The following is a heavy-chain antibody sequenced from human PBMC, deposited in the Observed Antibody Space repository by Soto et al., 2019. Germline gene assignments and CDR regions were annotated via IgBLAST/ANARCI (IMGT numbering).Heavy chain of an antibody. V-gene: IGHV1-2*02. CDR1: GYSFTNYY. D-gene: IGHD5-12*01. CDR3: ARDGDAYNYNYFDS. CDR2: INPNSGDT. J-gene: IGHJ4*02. Sequence: QVHLVQSGAEVKKPGASVKVSCKASGYSFTNYYMHWVRQAPGQGLEWMGWINPNSGDTNSAQKFQGRVTMTRDTSISTAYMELSRLRSDDTAVYYCARDGDAYNYNYFDSWGQGTLVTVSS.